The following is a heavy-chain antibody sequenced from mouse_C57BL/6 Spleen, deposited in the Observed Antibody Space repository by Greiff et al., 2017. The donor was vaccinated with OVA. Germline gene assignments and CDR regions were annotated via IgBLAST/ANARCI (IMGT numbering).Heavy chain of an antibody. Sequence: QVQLKQSGAELARPGASVKLSCKASGYTFTSYGISWVKQRTGQGLEWIGEIYPRSGNTYYNEKFKGKATLTADKSSSTAYMELRSLTSEDSAVYFCAKGGLYGNYGRAMDYWGQGTSVTVSS. CDR3: AKGGLYGNYGRAMDY. D-gene: IGHD2-1*01. CDR2: IYPRSGNT. V-gene: IGHV1-81*01. CDR1: GYTFTSYG. J-gene: IGHJ4*01.